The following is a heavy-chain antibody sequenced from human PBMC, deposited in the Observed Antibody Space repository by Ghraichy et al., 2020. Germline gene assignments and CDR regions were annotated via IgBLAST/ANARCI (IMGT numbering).Heavy chain of an antibody. J-gene: IGHJ5*02. D-gene: IGHD3-9*01. CDR3: ARVQWDSGDWFPLRWLDP. CDR1: GDSINRGYY. V-gene: IGHV4-38-2*02. Sequence: SETLSLTCSVSGDSINRGYYWGWIRQPPGKGLEWIGSIFHSETAYYNPSLKSRVTISVDTSKNQFSLRLKSVTAADTAMYYCARVQWDSGDWFPLRWLDPFGQGTLVIVPS. CDR2: IFHSETA.